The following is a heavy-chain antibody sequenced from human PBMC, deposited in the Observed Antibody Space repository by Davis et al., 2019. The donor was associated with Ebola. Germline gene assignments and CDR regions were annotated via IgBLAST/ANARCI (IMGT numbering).Heavy chain of an antibody. V-gene: IGHV3-23*01. CDR2: ISGSGGST. D-gene: IGHD6-19*01. CDR1: GFTFSSYW. CDR3: AKEVSVWLVGYFDY. J-gene: IGHJ4*02. Sequence: GESLKISCAASGFTFSSYWMSWVRQAPGKGLEWVSAISGSGGSTYYADSVKGRFTISRDNSKNTLYLQMNSLRAEDTAVYYCAKEVSVWLVGYFDYWGQGTLVTVSS.